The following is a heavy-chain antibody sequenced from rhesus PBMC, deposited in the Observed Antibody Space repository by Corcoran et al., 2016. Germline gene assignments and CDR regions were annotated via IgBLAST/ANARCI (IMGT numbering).Heavy chain of an antibody. D-gene: IGHD6-25*01. CDR2: INGNSGST. J-gene: IGHJ4*01. Sequence: QLRLQESGPGLVKPSATLSLTCAVSGVSFTSYSWSWTRQPPGKGMEWMGEINGNSGSTNYNPSLKSRVTMSKDASKNQFSLKLSSVTAADTAVYSGARYMGRQLGYGGQGVLVTVSS. V-gene: IGHV4-80*01. CDR3: ARYMGRQLGY. CDR1: GVSFTSYS.